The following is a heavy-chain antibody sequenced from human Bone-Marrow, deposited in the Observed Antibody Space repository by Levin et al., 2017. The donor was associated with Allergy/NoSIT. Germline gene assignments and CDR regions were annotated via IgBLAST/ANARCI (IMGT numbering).Heavy chain of an antibody. CDR3: ARTPIWGSGSYYNEVY. CDR2: ISGSGGST. Sequence: WASVKVSCAASGFTFSSYAMSWVRQAPGKGLEWVSAISGSGGSTYYADSVKGRFTISRDNSKNTLYLQMNSLRAEDTAVYYCARTPIWGSGSYYNEVYWGQGTLVTVSS. V-gene: IGHV3-23*01. CDR1: GFTFSSYA. J-gene: IGHJ4*02. D-gene: IGHD3-10*01.